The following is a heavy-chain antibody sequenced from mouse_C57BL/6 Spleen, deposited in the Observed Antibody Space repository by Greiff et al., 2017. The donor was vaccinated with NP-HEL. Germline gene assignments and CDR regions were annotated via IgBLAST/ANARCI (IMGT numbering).Heavy chain of an antibody. CDR1: GYTFTDYE. CDR2: IDPETGGT. Sequence: VQVVESGAELVRPGASVTLSCKASGYTFTDYEMHWVKQTPVHGLEWIGAIDPETGGTAYNQKFKGKAILTADKSSSTAYMELRSLTSEDSAVYYCTRYGAPHYYAMDYWGQGTSVTVSS. D-gene: IGHD1-1*01. V-gene: IGHV1-15*01. CDR3: TRYGAPHYYAMDY. J-gene: IGHJ4*01.